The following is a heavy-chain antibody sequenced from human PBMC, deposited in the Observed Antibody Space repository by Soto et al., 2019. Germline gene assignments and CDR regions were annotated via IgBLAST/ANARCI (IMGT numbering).Heavy chain of an antibody. D-gene: IGHD2-2*01. Sequence: QVQLVESGGGVVQPGRSLRLSCAASGFTFSSYGMHWVRQAPGKGLEWVAVIWYDGSNKYYADSVKGRFTISRDNSKNRLYLQMNSLRAEDTAVYYCARDLGGVVPAAMYYWGQGTLVTVSS. CDR2: IWYDGSNK. J-gene: IGHJ4*02. V-gene: IGHV3-33*01. CDR3: ARDLGGVVPAAMYY. CDR1: GFTFSSYG.